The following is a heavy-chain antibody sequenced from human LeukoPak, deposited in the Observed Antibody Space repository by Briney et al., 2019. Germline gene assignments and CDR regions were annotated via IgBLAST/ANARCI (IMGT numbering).Heavy chain of an antibody. CDR3: AKPSSSQTYYYDSSGYYPLDY. V-gene: IGHV3-23*01. J-gene: IGHJ4*02. Sequence: GGSLRLSCAASGFTFSSYWMSWVRQAPGKGLEWVSAISGSGGSTYYADSVKGRFTISRDNSKNTLYLQMNSLRAEDTAVYYCAKPSSSQTYYYDSSGYYPLDYWGQGSLVTVSS. D-gene: IGHD3-22*01. CDR1: GFTFSSYW. CDR2: ISGSGGST.